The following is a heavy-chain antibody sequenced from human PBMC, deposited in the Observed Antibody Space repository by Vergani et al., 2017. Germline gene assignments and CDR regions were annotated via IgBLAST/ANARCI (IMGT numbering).Heavy chain of an antibody. Sequence: EVQLVQSGAEVKKPGESLKISCKGSGYSFTSYWIGWVRQMPGKGLEWMGIIYPGDSDTRYSPSFQGQVTISADKSISTAYLQWSSLKASDTAMYYCARYRAIKYSSPYYFDYWGQGTLVTVSS. V-gene: IGHV5-51*03. J-gene: IGHJ4*02. CDR1: GYSFTSYW. CDR3: ARYRAIKYSSPYYFDY. D-gene: IGHD6-6*01. CDR2: IYPGDSDT.